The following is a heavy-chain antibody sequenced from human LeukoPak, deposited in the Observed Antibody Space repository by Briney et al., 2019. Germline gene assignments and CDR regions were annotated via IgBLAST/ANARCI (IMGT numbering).Heavy chain of an antibody. CDR2: IIPIFGTA. Sequence: SVKVFCKASGGTFSSYAISWVRQAPGQGLEWMGGIIPIFGTANYAQKFQGRVTITADESTSTAYMELSSLRSEDTAVYYCARVEEYCSSTSCYYRDYYYYGMDVWGQGTTVTVSS. J-gene: IGHJ6*02. CDR1: GGTFSSYA. CDR3: ARVEEYCSSTSCYYRDYYYYGMDV. V-gene: IGHV1-69*13. D-gene: IGHD2-2*01.